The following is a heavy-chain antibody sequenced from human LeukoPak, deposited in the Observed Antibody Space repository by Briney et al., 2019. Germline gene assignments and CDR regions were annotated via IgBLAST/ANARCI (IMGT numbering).Heavy chain of an antibody. CDR3: ARLGPLRYFDWLLETSNFDY. CDR1: GGSFSGYY. CDR2: INHSGST. V-gene: IGHV4-34*01. D-gene: IGHD3-9*01. Sequence: PSETLSLTCAVYGGSFSGYYWSWIRQPPGKGLEWIGEINHSGSTNYNPSLKSRFTISVDTSKNQFSLKLSSVTAADTAVYYCARLGPLRYFDWLLETSNFDYWGQGTLVTVSS. J-gene: IGHJ4*02.